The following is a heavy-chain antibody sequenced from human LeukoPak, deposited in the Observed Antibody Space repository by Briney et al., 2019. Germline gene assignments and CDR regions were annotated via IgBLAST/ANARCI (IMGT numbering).Heavy chain of an antibody. Sequence: SETLSLTCTVSGCFISNYYWGLVRQPPGKGMGWVGYIYYSGSNNYNPSLKSRVTISVDTSKNQFSLKLSSVTAAGTAMYYCARDGGYYYRSGQFAPWGQGTLVTVS. CDR3: ARDGGYYYRSGQFAP. CDR1: GCFISNYY. V-gene: IGHV4-59*12. J-gene: IGHJ5*02. CDR2: IYYSGSN. D-gene: IGHD3-10*01.